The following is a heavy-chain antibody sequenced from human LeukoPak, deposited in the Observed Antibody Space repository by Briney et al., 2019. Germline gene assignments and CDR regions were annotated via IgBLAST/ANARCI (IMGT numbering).Heavy chain of an antibody. CDR3: ASFRGELEITMTVVAVDY. CDR2: IHYSGRST. Sequence: AETLNLTCTVSGGSIRSSSYYWGWIRQPPGKGLEWIGSIHYSGRSTYYNPSLKSPVTISVDTSKNQISRKLNSVTAADTAVYYCASFRGELEITMTVVAVDYWGQGTPVTVSS. CDR1: GGSIRSSSYY. J-gene: IGHJ4*02. D-gene: IGHD3-22*01. V-gene: IGHV4-39*01.